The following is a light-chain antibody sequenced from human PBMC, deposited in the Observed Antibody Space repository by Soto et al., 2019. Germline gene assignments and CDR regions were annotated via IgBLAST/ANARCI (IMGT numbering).Light chain of an antibody. Sequence: QSVLTQPPSVSAAPGQKVTISCSGSSSNIGNHYVSWYQHLPRTAPKLLIYENNKRPSGIPDRFSGSKSGTSVTLGITGLRTGDEADYYCGTWDSSLSAYVFGTGTKVTVL. J-gene: IGLJ1*01. CDR2: ENN. V-gene: IGLV1-51*02. CDR3: GTWDSSLSAYV. CDR1: SSNIGNHY.